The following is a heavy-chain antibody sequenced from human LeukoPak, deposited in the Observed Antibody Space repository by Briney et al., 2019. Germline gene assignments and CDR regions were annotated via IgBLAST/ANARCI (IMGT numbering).Heavy chain of an antibody. CDR2: INPNDGDT. V-gene: IGHV1-2*02. CDR3: ARNYGDYIGIMAPFDY. J-gene: IGHJ4*02. D-gene: IGHD4-17*01. Sequence: ASVKVSCKASGYTFTDYYMHWVRQAPGQGFEWMGWINPNDGDTNYAQKFQGRVTMTRDTSISTAYMELSSLRSEDTAVYYCARNYGDYIGIMAPFDYWGQGTLVTVSS. CDR1: GYTFTDYY.